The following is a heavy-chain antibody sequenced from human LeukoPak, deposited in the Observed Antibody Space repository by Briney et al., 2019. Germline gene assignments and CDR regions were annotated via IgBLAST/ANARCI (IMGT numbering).Heavy chain of an antibody. CDR3: AATLLWFGELFGPYDY. V-gene: IGHV4-39*07. D-gene: IGHD3-10*01. J-gene: IGHJ4*02. CDR1: GGSLSSSSYY. Sequence: SETLSLTCSVSGGSLSSSSYYWGWIRQPPWRGLEWIGNIYETGSTNYNPSLKSRVTISVDTSKNQFSLKLSSVTAADTAVYYCAATLLWFGELFGPYDYWGQGTLVTVSS. CDR2: IYETGST.